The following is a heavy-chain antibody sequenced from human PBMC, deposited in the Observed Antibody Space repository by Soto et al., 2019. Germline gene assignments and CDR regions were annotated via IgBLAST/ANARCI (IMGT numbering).Heavy chain of an antibody. Sequence: QVQVVESGGGVVQPGRSLGLSCAASGFSFSNYGMHWVRQAPGKGLEWVAVISYDVSKTYYANSVKGRFTVSRDNSKNTLYLQMNSLRPEDTAVYYCAKDLGSEGVWGQGTMVTVSS. CDR2: ISYDVSKT. D-gene: IGHD1-26*01. V-gene: IGHV3-30*18. CDR1: GFSFSNYG. J-gene: IGHJ3*01. CDR3: AKDLGSEGV.